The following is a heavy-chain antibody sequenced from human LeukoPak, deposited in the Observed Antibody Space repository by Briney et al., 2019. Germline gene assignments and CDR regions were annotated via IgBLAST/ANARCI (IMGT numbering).Heavy chain of an antibody. CDR2: ISGGGGNT. CDR3: AKKKGGYCSSTSCYAWYFDL. J-gene: IGHJ2*01. Sequence: GGSLRLSCAASGFTFSSYGMSWVRQAPGRGLEWVSAISGGGGNTYYADSVKGRFTISRDNSKNTLYLQMNILRPEDTAVYYCAKKKGGYCSSTSCYAWYFDLWGRGTLVTVSS. CDR1: GFTFSSYG. V-gene: IGHV3-23*01. D-gene: IGHD2-2*01.